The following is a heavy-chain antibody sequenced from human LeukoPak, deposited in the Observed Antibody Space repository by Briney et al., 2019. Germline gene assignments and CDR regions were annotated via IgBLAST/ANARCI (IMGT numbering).Heavy chain of an antibody. Sequence: GGSLRLSCAASGFTFSSYAMHWVRQAPGKGLEWVAVISYDGSNKYYADSVKGRFTISRDNSKNTLFLHMNTLRAEDTAIYYCAKDRTVGASYWYFDLWGRGTLVTVSS. CDR1: GFTFSSYA. V-gene: IGHV3-30-3*01. D-gene: IGHD1-26*01. J-gene: IGHJ2*01. CDR3: AKDRTVGASYWYFDL. CDR2: ISYDGSNK.